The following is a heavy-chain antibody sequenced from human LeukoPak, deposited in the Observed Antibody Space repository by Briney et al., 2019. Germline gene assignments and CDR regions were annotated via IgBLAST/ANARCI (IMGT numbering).Heavy chain of an antibody. D-gene: IGHD6-6*01. Sequence: PGGSLRLSCAASGFTFSSYGMHWVRQAPGKGLEWVAFIRYDGSNKYYADSVKGRFTISRDNSKNTLYLQMNSLRAEDTAVYYCATHIAARRILGYWGQGTLVTVSS. CDR2: IRYDGSNK. V-gene: IGHV3-30*02. J-gene: IGHJ4*02. CDR1: GFTFSSYG. CDR3: ATHIAARRILGY.